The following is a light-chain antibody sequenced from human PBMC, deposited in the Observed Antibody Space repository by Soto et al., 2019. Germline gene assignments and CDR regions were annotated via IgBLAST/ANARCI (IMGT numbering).Light chain of an antibody. CDR2: DVT. CDR3: CSCADTYTLLYV. Sequence: QSVLTQPRSVSGSPGQSVTISCTGTSSDVGGYNYVSWYQQHPGRAPKLMIYDVTKRPSGVPDRFSGSKSGNTASLTISGLQAEDEADYYCCSCADTYTLLYVFGTGTKGTVL. CDR1: SSDVGGYNY. V-gene: IGLV2-11*01. J-gene: IGLJ1*01.